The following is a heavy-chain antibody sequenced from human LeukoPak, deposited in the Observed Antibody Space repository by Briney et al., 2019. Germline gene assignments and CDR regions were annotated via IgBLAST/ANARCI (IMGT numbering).Heavy chain of an antibody. V-gene: IGHV4-59*01. D-gene: IGHD6-19*01. CDR1: GGSISSYY. Sequence: PSETLSLTCTVSGGSISSYYWSWIRQPPGKGLEWIGYIYYSGSTNYNPSLKSRVTISVDRSKNQFSLKLSSVTAADTAVYYCARGGGVAGTPYNPYDYWGQGTLVTVSS. CDR3: ARGGGVAGTPYNPYDY. J-gene: IGHJ4*02. CDR2: IYYSGST.